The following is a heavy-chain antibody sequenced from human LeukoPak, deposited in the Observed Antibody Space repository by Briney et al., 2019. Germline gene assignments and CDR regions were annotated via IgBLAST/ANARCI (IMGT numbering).Heavy chain of an antibody. Sequence: AASVKASCKASGYTFTDYYIHWVRQAPGQGLEWMGWINPNSGGTNYAQKFQGRVTMTRDTSISTAYMDLSRPRSDDTAVYYCARYCSGGSCYQNDAFDIWGQGTMVTVSS. CDR1: GYTFTDYY. J-gene: IGHJ3*02. CDR2: INPNSGGT. CDR3: ARYCSGGSCYQNDAFDI. V-gene: IGHV1-2*02. D-gene: IGHD2-15*01.